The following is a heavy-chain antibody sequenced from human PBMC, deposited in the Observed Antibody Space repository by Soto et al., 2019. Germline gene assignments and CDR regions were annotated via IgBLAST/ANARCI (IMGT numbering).Heavy chain of an antibody. Sequence: LVKVSCKASGVTFSSYAISWVRQAPGQGLEWMGGIIPIFGTANYAQKFQGRVTITADESTSTAYMELSSLRSEDTAVYYCARVGSKNYYDSSGYYYFDYWGQGTLVTVSS. D-gene: IGHD3-22*01. V-gene: IGHV1-69*13. J-gene: IGHJ4*02. CDR2: IIPIFGTA. CDR1: GVTFSSYA. CDR3: ARVGSKNYYDSSGYYYFDY.